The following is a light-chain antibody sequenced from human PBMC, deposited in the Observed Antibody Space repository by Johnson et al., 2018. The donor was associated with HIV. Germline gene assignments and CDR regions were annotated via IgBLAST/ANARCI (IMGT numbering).Light chain of an antibody. J-gene: IGLJ1*01. Sequence: QSVLTQPPSVSAAPGQKVTISCSGSSSNIGNNYVSWYQQLPGTAPKLLIYENNKRPSGIPDRFSGSKSGTSATLGITGLQTGDDADYYCGTWDSSLSAGGVFGTGTKVTGL. V-gene: IGLV1-51*02. CDR2: ENN. CDR3: GTWDSSLSAGGV. CDR1: SSNIGNNY.